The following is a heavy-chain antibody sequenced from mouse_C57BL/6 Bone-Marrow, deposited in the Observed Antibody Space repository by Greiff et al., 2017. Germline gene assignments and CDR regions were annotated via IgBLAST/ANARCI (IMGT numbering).Heavy chain of an antibody. CDR2: INPNNGGT. J-gene: IGHJ3*01. CDR1: GYTFTDYY. V-gene: IGHV1-26*01. CDR3: ARSRFAY. Sequence: VQLQRSGPELVKPGASVKISCKASGYTFTDYYMNWVKQSHGKSLEWIGDINPNNGGTSYNQKFKGKATLTVDKSSSTAYMELRSLTSEDSAVYYCARSRFAYWGQGTLVTVSA.